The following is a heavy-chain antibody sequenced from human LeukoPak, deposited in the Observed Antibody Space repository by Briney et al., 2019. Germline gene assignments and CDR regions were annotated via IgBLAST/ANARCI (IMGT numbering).Heavy chain of an antibody. CDR2: IYYSGST. D-gene: IGHD2-15*01. CDR3: LTAYSGRYFDL. CDR1: GGSISSYY. Sequence: SETLSLTCTVSGGSISSYYWGWIRQPPGKGLEWIATIYYSGSTYYNPSLKSRVTISVDTSKNQFSLKLSSVTAADTAVYYCLTAYSGRYFDLWGRGTLVTVSS. V-gene: IGHV4-39*01. J-gene: IGHJ2*01.